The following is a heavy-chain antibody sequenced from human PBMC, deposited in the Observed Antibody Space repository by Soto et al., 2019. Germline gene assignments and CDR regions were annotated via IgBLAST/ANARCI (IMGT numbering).Heavy chain of an antibody. CDR2: IDPSDSQT. D-gene: IGHD3-22*01. V-gene: IGHV5-10-1*01. J-gene: IGHJ4*02. Sequence: GESLKISCKGSGYSFAGYWITWVRQKPGKGLEWMGRIDPSDSQTYYSPSFRGHVTISVTKSITTVFLQRSSLRASDTAMYYCARQVYDSDTGPNFQYYFDSWGQGTPVTVSS. CDR1: GYSFAGYW. CDR3: ARQVYDSDTGPNFQYYFDS.